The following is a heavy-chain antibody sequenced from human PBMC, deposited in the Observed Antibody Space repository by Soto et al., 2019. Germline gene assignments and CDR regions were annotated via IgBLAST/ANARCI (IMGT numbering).Heavy chain of an antibody. V-gene: IGHV4-31*03. CDR2: IYYSGST. CDR3: ARTMVRGPPFDS. Sequence: SETLPHTCTVSGGYISSDDCYWSWIRQHPGKGLEWIGYIYYSGSTYYNPSLKSRVTISVDTSKNQFSLKLSSVTAADTAVYYCARTMVRGPPFDSWGQGTLVTVSS. J-gene: IGHJ5*01. D-gene: IGHD3-10*01. CDR1: GGYISSDDCY.